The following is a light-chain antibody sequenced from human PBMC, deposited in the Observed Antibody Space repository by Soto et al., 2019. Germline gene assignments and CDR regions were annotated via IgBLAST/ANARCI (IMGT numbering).Light chain of an antibody. V-gene: IGKV1-39*01. Sequence: DIQMTQSPSSLSASVGDRVTITCRASQSISSYLNWYQQKPGKAPKLLIYAASSLQSGVPSRFSGSGSGTDFTLTISSLQPEDFATYYCQQSYSPREFTFXPGTRWIS. CDR1: QSISSY. CDR2: AAS. CDR3: QQSYSPREFT. J-gene: IGKJ3*01.